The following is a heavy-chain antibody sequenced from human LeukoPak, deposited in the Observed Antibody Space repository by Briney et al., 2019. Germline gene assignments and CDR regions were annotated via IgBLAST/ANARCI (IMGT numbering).Heavy chain of an antibody. V-gene: IGHV3-74*01. CDR3: ARGLTLRPWAFDM. CDR2: INSDGSST. Sequence: PGGSLRLSCAASGFTFSSNWMHWVRQGPGKGLVWVSRINSDGSSTSYADSVKGRFTISRDNAKNTLSLQMNSLRAEDTAVYYCARGLTLRPWAFDMWGQGTMVTVSS. J-gene: IGHJ3*02. CDR1: GFTFSSNW. D-gene: IGHD4-17*01.